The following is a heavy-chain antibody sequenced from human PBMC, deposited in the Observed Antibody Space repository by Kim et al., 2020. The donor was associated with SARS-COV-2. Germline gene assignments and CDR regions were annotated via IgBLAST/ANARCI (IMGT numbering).Heavy chain of an antibody. CDR3: TRSVDSIYGSWLYYNGMDV. J-gene: IGHJ6*01. CDR1: GFTVSSNY. CDR2: IYNGEST. V-gene: IGHV3-53*04. D-gene: IGHD3-10*01. Sequence: GGSLRLSCAASGFTVSSNYMSWVRQAPGKGLEWVSVIYNGESTNYADYVKGGFTISRHNSKKTLYLQLNSLRAEDTAAYYCTRSVDSIYGSWLYYNGMDV.